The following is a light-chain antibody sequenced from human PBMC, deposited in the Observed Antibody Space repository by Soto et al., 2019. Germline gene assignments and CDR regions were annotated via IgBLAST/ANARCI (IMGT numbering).Light chain of an antibody. CDR2: AAS. Sequence: DIQMTQSPSSLSASVGDRVTITCRASQSISSYLNWYQQKPGKAPKLLIYAASSLQSGVPSRSSGSGSGTNFTLTISSLQPEDFATYYCQQSYSTPITFGQGTDWRL. CDR3: QQSYSTPIT. V-gene: IGKV1-39*01. CDR1: QSISSY. J-gene: IGKJ5*01.